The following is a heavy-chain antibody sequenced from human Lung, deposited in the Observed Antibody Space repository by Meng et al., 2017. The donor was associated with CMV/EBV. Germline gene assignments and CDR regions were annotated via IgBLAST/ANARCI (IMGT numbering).Heavy chain of an antibody. D-gene: IGHD3-22*01. Sequence: SETLSLXCAVYSGSYTDSYWTWIRQFPGKGPEWIGEINHSGSVRYNPSLESRVSISADTSKNQFSLNLRSVTAADSAIYFCARRSWSSSSGYHSFFDSWXEGTXVTVSS. CDR3: ARRSWSSSSGYHSFFDS. J-gene: IGHJ5*01. V-gene: IGHV4-34*01. CDR2: INHSGSV. CDR1: SGSYTDSY.